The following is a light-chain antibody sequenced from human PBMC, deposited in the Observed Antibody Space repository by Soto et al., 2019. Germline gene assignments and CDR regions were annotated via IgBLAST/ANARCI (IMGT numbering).Light chain of an antibody. CDR1: SSDVGAYNY. J-gene: IGLJ2*01. Sequence: QSALTQPASVSGSPGQSITISCTGTSSDVGAYNYVSWYQQHPGKAPKVMIFDVSNRPSGVSKRFSGSKSGNTASLTISGLQAEDEADYYCSSYTTSSTVVFGGGTKVTVL. CDR2: DVS. V-gene: IGLV2-14*03. CDR3: SSYTTSSTVV.